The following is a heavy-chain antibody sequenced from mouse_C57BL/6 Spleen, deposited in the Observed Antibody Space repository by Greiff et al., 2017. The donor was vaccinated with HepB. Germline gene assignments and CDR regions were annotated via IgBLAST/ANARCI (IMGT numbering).Heavy chain of an antibody. Sequence: QVQLQQPGAELVMPGASVKLSCKASGYTFTSYWMNWVKQRPGQGLEWIGEIDPSDSYTNYNQKFKGKSTLTVAKSSSTAYMQLSSLTSEDSAVYYCARRGYYGSSYGYWYFDVWGTGTTVTVSS. V-gene: IGHV1-69*01. D-gene: IGHD1-1*01. CDR3: ARRGYYGSSYGYWYFDV. CDR2: IDPSDSYT. J-gene: IGHJ1*03. CDR1: GYTFTSYW.